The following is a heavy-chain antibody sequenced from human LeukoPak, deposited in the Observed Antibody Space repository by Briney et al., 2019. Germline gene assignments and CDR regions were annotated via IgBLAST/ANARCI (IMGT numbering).Heavy chain of an antibody. V-gene: IGHV4-59*01. CDR2: IYYSGST. CDR1: GGSFSGYY. J-gene: IGHJ4*02. D-gene: IGHD6-19*01. CDR3: ARDRYSSAWYNGFDY. Sequence: SETLSLTCSVYGGSFSGYYWSWIRQPPGKGLEWIGYIYYSGSTNYNPSLKSRVTISVDTSKNQFSLKLSSVTAADTAVYYCARDRYSSAWYNGFDYWGQGTLVTVSS.